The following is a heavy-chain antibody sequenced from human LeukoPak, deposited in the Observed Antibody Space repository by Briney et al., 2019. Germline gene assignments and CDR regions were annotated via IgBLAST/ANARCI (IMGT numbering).Heavy chain of an antibody. CDR1: GFTFSSNS. J-gene: IGHJ4*02. Sequence: PGGSLRLSCAASGFTFSSNSMNWVRQAPGKGLEWVSSISDISDYIYYADSVKGRFTISRDNGKNSLYLQMNNLRAEDTAIYYCTSPESFDYWGQGTLVTVSS. CDR3: TSPESFDY. D-gene: IGHD1-14*01. V-gene: IGHV3-21*01. CDR2: ISDISDYI.